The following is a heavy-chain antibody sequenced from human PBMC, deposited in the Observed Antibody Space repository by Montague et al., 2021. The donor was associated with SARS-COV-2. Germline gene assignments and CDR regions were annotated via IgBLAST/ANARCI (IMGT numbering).Heavy chain of an antibody. V-gene: IGHV4-59*01. D-gene: IGHD3-10*01. CDR3: ARDVRYYYDQ. J-gene: IGHJ4*02. Sequence: SETLSLTCSVSGGSMSSYHWVWIRQPPGKGLEWNGYVSYRGSTNYNLSLKSRVTISLDTSKNRFSLRVTSVTAADTAVYYCARDVRYYYDQWGQGILVTVSS. CDR2: VSYRGST. CDR1: GGSMSSYH.